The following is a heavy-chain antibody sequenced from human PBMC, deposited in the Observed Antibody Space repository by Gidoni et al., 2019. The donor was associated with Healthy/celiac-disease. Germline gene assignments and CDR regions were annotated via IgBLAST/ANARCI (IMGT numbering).Heavy chain of an antibody. CDR1: GFTFSSYA. Sequence: QVQLVESGGGVVEPGRSLRLSCAASGFTFSSYAMHWVRQAPGKGLEWVAVISYDGSNKYYADSVKGRFTISRDNSKNTLYLQMNSLRAEDTAVYYCARGDCSSTSCYDYWGQGTLVTVSS. J-gene: IGHJ4*02. D-gene: IGHD2-2*01. V-gene: IGHV3-30-3*01. CDR3: ARGDCSSTSCYDY. CDR2: ISYDGSNK.